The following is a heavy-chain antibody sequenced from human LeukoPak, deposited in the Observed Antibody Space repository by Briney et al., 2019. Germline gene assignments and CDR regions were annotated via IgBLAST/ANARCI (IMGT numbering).Heavy chain of an antibody. J-gene: IGHJ4*02. Sequence: SETLSLTCTVSGGSINGYYWSWIRQPPGKGLGWIGYIYRNDNTNYNPSLKSRVTMSVDTSKSQFSLRLSSVTAADTAVYYCARQAYYSESGSWTGFDYWGQGTLVPVSS. CDR3: ARQAYYSESGSWTGFDY. CDR1: GGSINGYY. D-gene: IGHD3-10*01. V-gene: IGHV4-59*08. CDR2: IYRNDNT.